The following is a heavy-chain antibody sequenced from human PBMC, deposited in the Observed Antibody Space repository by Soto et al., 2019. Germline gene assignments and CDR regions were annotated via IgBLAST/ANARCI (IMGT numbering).Heavy chain of an antibody. CDR3: ARREGDYYDSSGSPWYFDY. D-gene: IGHD3-22*01. CDR1: GYSFTSFW. Sequence: GECLKISCKGSGYSFTSFWISWVRQMPGKGLEWMGRIDPSDSYTNYSPSFQGHVTISADKSISTAYLQWSSLKASDTAMYYCARREGDYYDSSGSPWYFDYWGQGTLVTVSS. J-gene: IGHJ4*02. V-gene: IGHV5-10-1*01. CDR2: IDPSDSYT.